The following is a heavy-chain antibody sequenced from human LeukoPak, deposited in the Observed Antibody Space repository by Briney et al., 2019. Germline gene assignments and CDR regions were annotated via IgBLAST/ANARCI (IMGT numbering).Heavy chain of an antibody. V-gene: IGHV3-7*01. CDR1: GFTFSSYW. CDR2: IKQDGSEK. CDR3: ARTREKWQVLGY. J-gene: IGHJ4*02. D-gene: IGHD6-19*01. Sequence: GGSLRLSCAASGFTFSSYWMSWVRQAPGKGLEWVANIKQDGSEKYYVDSVKGRFTISGDNAKNSLYLQMNSLRPDDTAVYFCARTREKWQVLGYWGQGTLVTVSS.